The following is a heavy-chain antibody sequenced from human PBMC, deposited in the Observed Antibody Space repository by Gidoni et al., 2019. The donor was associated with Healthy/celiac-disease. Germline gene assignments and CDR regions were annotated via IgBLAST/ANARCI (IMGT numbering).Heavy chain of an antibody. CDR2: INSEGSST. CDR3: ARGTDYSGYPY. J-gene: IGHJ4*02. V-gene: IGHV3-74*01. CDR1: GFTFSSDW. D-gene: IGHD5-12*01. Sequence: EVQLVESGGGLVQPGGSLRLACAASGFTFSSDWLHWVRQAPGRGRVGVSRINSEGSSTSYADSVKGRFTISRDNAKNTLYLQMNSLRAEDTAVYYCARGTDYSGYPYWGQGTLVTVSS.